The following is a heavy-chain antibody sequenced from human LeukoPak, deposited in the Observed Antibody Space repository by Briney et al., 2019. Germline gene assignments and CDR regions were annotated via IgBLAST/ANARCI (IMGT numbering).Heavy chain of an antibody. Sequence: GGSLRLSCAASGFTFSSYSMNWVRQAPGKGLEWVSSISSSSSSYIYYADSVKGRFTISRDNAKNSLYLQMNSLRAEDTAVYYCARAHWGYGDFFDYWGQGTLVTVSS. V-gene: IGHV3-21*01. CDR1: GFTFSSYS. J-gene: IGHJ4*02. D-gene: IGHD4-17*01. CDR3: ARAHWGYGDFFDY. CDR2: ISSSSSSYI.